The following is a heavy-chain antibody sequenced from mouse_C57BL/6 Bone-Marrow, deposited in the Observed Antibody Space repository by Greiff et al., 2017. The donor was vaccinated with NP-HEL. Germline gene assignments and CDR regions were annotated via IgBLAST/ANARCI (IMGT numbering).Heavy chain of an antibody. V-gene: IGHV1-69*01. J-gene: IGHJ2*01. CDR2: IDPSDSYT. CDR3: ASYAKDFDY. CDR1: GYTFTSYW. D-gene: IGHD1-1*01. Sequence: QVQLQQPGAELVMPGASVKLSCKASGYTFTSYWMHWVKQRPGQGLEWIGEIDPSDSYTNYNQKFKCKSTLTVDKSSSTAYMQLSSLTSEDSAVYYCASYAKDFDYWGQGTTLTVSS.